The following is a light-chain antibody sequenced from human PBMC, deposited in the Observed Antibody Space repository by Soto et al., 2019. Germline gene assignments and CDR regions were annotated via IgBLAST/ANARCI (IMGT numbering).Light chain of an antibody. Sequence: GDRVTITCRASQSISSYLNWYQQKPGKAPKLLIYAASSLQSGVPSRFSGSGSGTDFTLTISSLQPEDFATYYCQQCYSTPRTFGGGTKVEIK. V-gene: IGKV1-39*01. CDR1: QSISSY. J-gene: IGKJ4*01. CDR3: QQCYSTPRT. CDR2: AAS.